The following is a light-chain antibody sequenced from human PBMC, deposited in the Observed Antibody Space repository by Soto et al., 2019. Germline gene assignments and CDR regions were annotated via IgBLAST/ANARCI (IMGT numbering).Light chain of an antibody. J-gene: IGKJ2*01. Sequence: EIVLTQSPGTLSLSPGERATLSCRASQSVSSTFLAWYQQKRGQPPRPLMYSASIRATGIPDRLSGSGSGTDFTLTISRLEPEDFAVYYCQLYGSSFPYTFGQGT. CDR1: QSVSSTF. CDR2: SAS. V-gene: IGKV3-20*01. CDR3: QLYGSSFPYT.